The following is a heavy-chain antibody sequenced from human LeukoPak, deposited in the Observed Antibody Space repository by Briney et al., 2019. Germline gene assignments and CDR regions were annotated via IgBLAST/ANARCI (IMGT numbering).Heavy chain of an antibody. CDR2: IKQDGSEK. D-gene: IGHD3-10*01. CDR3: ARVGGSGKFSDYYYYMDV. V-gene: IGHV3-7*01. Sequence: QPGGSLRLSCAASGFTFSSYWMSWVRQAPGKGLEWVANIKQDGSEKYYVDSVKGRFTISRDNAKNSLYLQMNSLRAEDTAVYYCARVGGSGKFSDYYYYMDVWGKGTTVTVSS. J-gene: IGHJ6*03. CDR1: GFTFSSYW.